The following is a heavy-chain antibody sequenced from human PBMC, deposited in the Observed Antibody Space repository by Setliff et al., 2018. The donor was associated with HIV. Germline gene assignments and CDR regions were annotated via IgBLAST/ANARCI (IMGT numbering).Heavy chain of an antibody. CDR1: GDTFSSYA. CDR2: IIPIFATA. V-gene: IGHV1-69*13. J-gene: IGHJ4*02. D-gene: IGHD3-3*01. Sequence: SVKVSCKASGDTFSSYALSWVRQAPGQGLEWMGGIIPIFATANYAQKFKGRVTITADESMTTAYMELSSLRSEDTAVYYCARESRYYDFWSGQPGDYWGQGTLVTVSS. CDR3: ARESRYYDFWSGQPGDY.